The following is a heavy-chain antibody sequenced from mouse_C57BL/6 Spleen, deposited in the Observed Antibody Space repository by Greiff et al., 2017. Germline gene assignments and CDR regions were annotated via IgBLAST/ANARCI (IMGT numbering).Heavy chain of an antibody. CDR3: ARALYYYGSSYLDFDY. CDR2: INPNNGGT. Sequence: VQLKQSGPELVKPGASVKIPCKASGYTFTDYNMDWVKQSHGKSLEWIGDINPNNGGTIYNQKFKGKATLTVDKSSSTAYMELRSLTSEDTAVYYCARALYYYGSSYLDFDYWGQGTTLTVSS. J-gene: IGHJ2*01. D-gene: IGHD1-1*01. V-gene: IGHV1-18*01. CDR1: GYTFTDYN.